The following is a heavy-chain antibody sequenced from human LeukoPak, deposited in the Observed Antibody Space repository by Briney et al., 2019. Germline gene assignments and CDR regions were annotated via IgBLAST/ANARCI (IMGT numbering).Heavy chain of an antibody. V-gene: IGHV1-2*02. D-gene: IGHD6-13*01. CDR3: ARFEGYSSSSWYAFDY. CDR1: GHTFTGYY. Sequence: ASVKVSCKASGHTFTGYYMHWVRQAPGQGLEWMGWINPNSGGTNYAQKLQGRVTMTTDTSTNTAYMELRSLRSDDTAVYYCARFEGYSSSSWYAFDYWGQGTLVTVSS. CDR2: INPNSGGT. J-gene: IGHJ4*02.